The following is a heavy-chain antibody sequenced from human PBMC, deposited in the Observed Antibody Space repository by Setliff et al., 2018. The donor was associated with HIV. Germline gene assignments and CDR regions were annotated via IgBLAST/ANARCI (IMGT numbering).Heavy chain of an antibody. D-gene: IGHD2-2*01. CDR3: AIGDEYPGVFQS. CDR1: SASISNYH. J-gene: IGHJ5*02. V-gene: IGHV4-4*09. CDR2: IYTSGTT. Sequence: PSETLSLTCAASSASISNYHWSWIRQTPGKGLEWIGSIYTSGTTNYNPSLEGRITTSVDLSKNHFSLNLHSVTAADTAVYYCAIGDEYPGVFQSWGQGKVVTVSS.